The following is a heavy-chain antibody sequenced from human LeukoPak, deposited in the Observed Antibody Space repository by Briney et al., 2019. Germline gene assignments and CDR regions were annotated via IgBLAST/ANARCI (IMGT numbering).Heavy chain of an antibody. CDR3: AKGSRDGYNSPRLLAFDI. CDR1: GFTFSNYA. V-gene: IGHV3-23*01. CDR2: INDNGGST. Sequence: GGSLRLSCAASGFTFSNYAMTWVRQAPGKGLEWVSAINDNGGSTYFPDSVKGRFTISTDNSKNMLYLQMNSLRVEDTAIYYCAKGSRDGYNSPRLLAFDIWGQGTLVTVSS. D-gene: IGHD5-24*01. J-gene: IGHJ3*02.